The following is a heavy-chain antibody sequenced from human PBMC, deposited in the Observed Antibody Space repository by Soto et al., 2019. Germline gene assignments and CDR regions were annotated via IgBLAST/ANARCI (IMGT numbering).Heavy chain of an antibody. J-gene: IGHJ5*02. D-gene: IGHD5-12*01. Sequence: SETLSLTCTVSGGSVSSGSYYWSWIRQPPGKGLEWIGYIYYSGSTNYNPSLKSRVTISVDTSKNQFSLKLSSVTAADTAVYYCARYHQWVRFWVGMFDPWFQATLVTSPQ. CDR3: ARYHQWVRFWVGMFDP. V-gene: IGHV4-61*01. CDR1: GGSVSSGSYY. CDR2: IYYSGST.